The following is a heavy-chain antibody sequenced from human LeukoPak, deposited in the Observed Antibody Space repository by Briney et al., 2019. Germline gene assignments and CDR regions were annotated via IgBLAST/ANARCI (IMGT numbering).Heavy chain of an antibody. D-gene: IGHD3-16*01. Sequence: GASVKVSCKASGYTFTSYGISWVRQAPGQGLEWMGWISAYNGNTNYAQKLQGRVTMTRNTSISTAYMELSSLRSEDTAVYYCARYVTVHNGMDVWGQGTTVTVSS. V-gene: IGHV1-18*01. CDR1: GYTFTSYG. CDR2: ISAYNGNT. CDR3: ARYVTVHNGMDV. J-gene: IGHJ6*02.